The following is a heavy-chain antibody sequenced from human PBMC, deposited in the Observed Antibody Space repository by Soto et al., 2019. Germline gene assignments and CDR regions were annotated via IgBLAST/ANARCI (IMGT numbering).Heavy chain of an antibody. J-gene: IGHJ6*02. Sequence: EVQLVESGGGLVKPGGSLRLSCAASGFTFSSYSMNWVRQAPGKGLEWVSSISSSSSYIYYADSVKGRFTISRDNAKNSLYLQMNSLRAEDTAVYYCARDVTATVQYYYYGMDVWGQGTTVTVSS. CDR1: GFTFSSYS. CDR2: ISSSSSYI. D-gene: IGHD5-18*01. CDR3: ARDVTATVQYYYYGMDV. V-gene: IGHV3-21*01.